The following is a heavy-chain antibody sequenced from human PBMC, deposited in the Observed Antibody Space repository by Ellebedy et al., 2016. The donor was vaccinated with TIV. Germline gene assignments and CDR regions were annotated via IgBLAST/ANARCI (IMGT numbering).Heavy chain of an antibody. D-gene: IGHD1-7*01. CDR1: GGSFSGYY. CDR3: ARGERGKRLYNWNSAWFDP. V-gene: IGHV4-34*01. J-gene: IGHJ5*02. CDR2: INHSGST. Sequence: MPSETLSLTCAVYGGSFSGYYWSWIRQPPGKGLEWIGEINHSGSTNYNPSLKSRVTISVDTSKNQFSLKLSSVTAADTAVYYCARGERGKRLYNWNSAWFDPWGQGTLVTVSS.